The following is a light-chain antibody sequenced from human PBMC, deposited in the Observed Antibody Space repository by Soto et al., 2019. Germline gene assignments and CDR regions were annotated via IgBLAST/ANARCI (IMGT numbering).Light chain of an antibody. Sequence: EIVLTQSPCTLSWSPGERATLSCRASQSVSSSYLAWYQQKPGQAPRLLIYGASSRATGIPDRFSGSGSGTDFNLTISRLETEDFAVYYCQQYGSSRVTFGQGTRLEIK. CDR3: QQYGSSRVT. CDR2: GAS. CDR1: QSVSSSY. J-gene: IGKJ5*01. V-gene: IGKV3-20*01.